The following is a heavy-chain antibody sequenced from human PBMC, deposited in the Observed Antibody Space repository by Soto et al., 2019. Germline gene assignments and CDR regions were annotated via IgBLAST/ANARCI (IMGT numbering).Heavy chain of an antibody. Sequence: PSETLSLTCIVSGGSISSSSYYWGWIRQPPGKGLEWIGSIYYSGSTYYNPSLKSRVTISVDTSKNQFSLKLSSVTAADTAVYYCARSGPVEITMVRGVIITFPYYFDYWGQGTLVTVSS. V-gene: IGHV4-39*01. CDR2: IYYSGST. CDR3: ARSGPVEITMVRGVIITFPYYFDY. CDR1: GGSISSSSYY. J-gene: IGHJ4*02. D-gene: IGHD3-10*01.